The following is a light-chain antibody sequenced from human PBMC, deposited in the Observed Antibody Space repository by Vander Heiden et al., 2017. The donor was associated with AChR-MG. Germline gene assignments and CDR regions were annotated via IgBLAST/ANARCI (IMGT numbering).Light chain of an antibody. CDR1: KLGDNY. Sequence: SYELTQPPSVSVSPGQTASITCSGDKLGDNYACWYQQKPGQSPVLVIYQDSKRLSGIPERFSGSNSGNTATLTISGTQAMDEADYYCQAWDSSLVVFGGGTKLTVL. CDR2: QDS. J-gene: IGLJ2*01. CDR3: QAWDSSLVV. V-gene: IGLV3-1*01.